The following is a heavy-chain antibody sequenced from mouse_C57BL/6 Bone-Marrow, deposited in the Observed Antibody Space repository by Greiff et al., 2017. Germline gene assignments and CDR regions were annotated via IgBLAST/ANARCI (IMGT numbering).Heavy chain of an antibody. V-gene: IGHV5-6*01. J-gene: IGHJ3*01. D-gene: IGHD2-2*01. CDR3: ARHGRLRRRFAY. Sequence: EVKLMESGGDLVKPGGSLKLSCAASGFTFSSYGMSWVRQTPDKRLEWFATISSGGSYTYYPDSVKGRFTISRDNAKNTLYLQMSSLKSEDTAMYYCARHGRLRRRFAYWGQGTLVTVS. CDR1: GFTFSSYG. CDR2: ISSGGSYT.